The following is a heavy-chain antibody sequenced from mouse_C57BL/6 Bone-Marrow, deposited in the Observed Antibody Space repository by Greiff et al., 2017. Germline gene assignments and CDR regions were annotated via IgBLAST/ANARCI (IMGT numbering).Heavy chain of an antibody. J-gene: IGHJ2*01. CDR3: AREDGYDERNYFDY. V-gene: IGHV1-59*01. Sequence: VQLQQPGAELVRPGTSVKLSCKASGYTFTSYWMHWVKQRPGQGLEWIGVIDPSDSYTNYNQKFKGKATLTVDTSSSTAYVQLSSLTSEDSAVYYCAREDGYDERNYFDYWGQGTTLTVSA. CDR2: IDPSDSYT. D-gene: IGHD2-2*01. CDR1: GYTFTSYW.